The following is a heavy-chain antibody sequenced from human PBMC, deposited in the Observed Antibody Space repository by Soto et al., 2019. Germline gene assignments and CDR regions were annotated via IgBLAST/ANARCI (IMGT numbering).Heavy chain of an antibody. Sequence: SVKVSCKASGGTFSSYAISWVRQAPGQGLEWMGGVIPIFGTANYAQKFQGRVTITADESTSTAYMELSSLRSEDTAVYYCARVKIFGVVILNWFDPWGQGTLVTSPQ. CDR1: GGTFSSYA. J-gene: IGHJ5*02. CDR2: VIPIFGTA. D-gene: IGHD3-3*01. V-gene: IGHV1-69*13. CDR3: ARVKIFGVVILNWFDP.